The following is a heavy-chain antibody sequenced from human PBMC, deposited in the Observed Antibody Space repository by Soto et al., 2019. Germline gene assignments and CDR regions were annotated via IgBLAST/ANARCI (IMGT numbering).Heavy chain of an antibody. CDR1: GFTFSDYY. V-gene: IGHV3-11*01. D-gene: IGHD1-1*01. CDR3: AGEGRVRRLERRSGAFDI. CDR2: ISSSGSTI. Sequence: QVQLVESGGGLVKPGGSLRLSCAASGFTFSDYYMSWIRQAPGKGLEWVSYISSSGSTIYYADSVKGRFTISRDNAKNALYLQMNSLRADYTAVYYCAGEGRVRRLERRSGAFDIWGQGTMVTVSS. J-gene: IGHJ3*02.